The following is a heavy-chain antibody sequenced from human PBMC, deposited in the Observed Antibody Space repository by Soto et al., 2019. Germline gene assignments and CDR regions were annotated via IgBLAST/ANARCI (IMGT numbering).Heavy chain of an antibody. CDR1: GGSISSSSYY. D-gene: IGHD2-2*01. V-gene: IGHV4-39*01. CDR3: ASLGYCSSTSCPNYYYYYGMDV. J-gene: IGHJ6*02. CDR2: IYHSGST. Sequence: SETLSLTCTVSGGSISSSSYYWGWIRQPPGKGLEWIGSIYHSGSTYYNPSLKSRVTISVDTSKNQFSLKLSSVTAADTAVYYCASLGYCSSTSCPNYYYYYGMDVWGQGTTVTVSS.